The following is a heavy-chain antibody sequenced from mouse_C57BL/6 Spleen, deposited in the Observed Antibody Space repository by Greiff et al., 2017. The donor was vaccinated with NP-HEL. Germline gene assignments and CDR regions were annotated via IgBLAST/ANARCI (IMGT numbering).Heavy chain of an antibody. V-gene: IGHV5-4*01. J-gene: IGHJ3*01. D-gene: IGHD2-1*01. CDR2: ISDGGSYT. CDR3: ARDDYYGNYGWFAY. Sequence: EVQVVESGGGLVKPGGSLKLSCAASGFTFSSYAMSWVRQTPEKRLEWVATISDGGSYTYYPDNVKGRFTISRDNAKNNLYLQMSHLKSEDTAMYYCARDDYYGNYGWFAYWGQGTLVTVSA. CDR1: GFTFSSYA.